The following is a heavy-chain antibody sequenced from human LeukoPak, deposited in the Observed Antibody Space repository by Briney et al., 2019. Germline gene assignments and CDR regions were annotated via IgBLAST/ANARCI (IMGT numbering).Heavy chain of an antibody. CDR2: ISSSGRTI. Sequence: GGSLRLSCAASGFTFSSYEMNWVRQGPGKGREGGSYISSSGRTIYYADSVKGRFTISRDNAKNSLYLQMNSLRAEDTAVYYCARDQEMPTIYWRQGTLVTVSS. CDR3: ARDQEMPTIY. CDR1: GFTFSSYE. V-gene: IGHV3-48*03. D-gene: IGHD5-24*01. J-gene: IGHJ1*01.